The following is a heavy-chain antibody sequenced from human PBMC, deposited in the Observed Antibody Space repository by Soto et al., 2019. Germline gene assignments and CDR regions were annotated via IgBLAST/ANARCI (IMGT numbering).Heavy chain of an antibody. Sequence: GGSLRLSCAASGFTFDDYAMHWVRQAPGKGLEWVSGISWNSGSIGYADSVKGRFTISRDNAKNSLYLQMNSLRAEDTALYYCAKDTRMQAFDIWGQGTMVTVSS. CDR3: AKDTRMQAFDI. V-gene: IGHV3-9*01. CDR1: GFTFDDYA. J-gene: IGHJ3*02. CDR2: ISWNSGSI.